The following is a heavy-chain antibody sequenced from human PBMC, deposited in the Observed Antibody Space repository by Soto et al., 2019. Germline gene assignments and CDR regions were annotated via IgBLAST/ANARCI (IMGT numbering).Heavy chain of an antibody. CDR3: AITENWNDVGFRWFDP. CDR2: ISAYNGNT. Sequence: ASVKVSCKASGYTFTSYGISWVRQAPGQGLEWMGWISAYNGNTNYAQKLQGRVTMTTDTSTSTAYMELRSLRSDDTAVYYCAITENWNDVGFRWFDPWGQGTLVTVS. V-gene: IGHV1-18*01. D-gene: IGHD1-1*01. CDR1: GYTFTSYG. J-gene: IGHJ5*02.